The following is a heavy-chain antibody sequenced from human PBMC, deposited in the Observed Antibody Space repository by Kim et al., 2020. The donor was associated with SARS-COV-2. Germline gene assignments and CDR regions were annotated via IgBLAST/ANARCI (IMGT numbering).Heavy chain of an antibody. V-gene: IGHV1-46*01. Sequence: YAQKFQGRVTMTRDTSTSTVYMELSSLRSEDTAVYYCARDIAVAEDWCDPWGQGTLVTVSS. CDR3: ARDIAVAEDWCDP. J-gene: IGHJ5*02. D-gene: IGHD6-19*01.